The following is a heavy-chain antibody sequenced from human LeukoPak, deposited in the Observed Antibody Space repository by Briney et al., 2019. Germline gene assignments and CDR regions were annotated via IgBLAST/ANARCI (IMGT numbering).Heavy chain of an antibody. V-gene: IGHV4-28*03. CDR3: ARGSNYYDSGKGWFDP. D-gene: IGHD3-10*01. J-gene: IGHJ5*02. CDR2: INHSGST. CDR1: GYSISNNNW. Sequence: PSDTLSLTCAVSGYSISNNNWWGWIRQPPGKGLEWIGEINHSGSTNYNPSLKSRVTISVDTSKNQFSLKLSSVTAADTAVYYCARGSNYYDSGKGWFDPWGQGTLVTVSS.